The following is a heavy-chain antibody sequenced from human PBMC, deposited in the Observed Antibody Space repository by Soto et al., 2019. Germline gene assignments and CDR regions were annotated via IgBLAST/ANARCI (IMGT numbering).Heavy chain of an antibody. Sequence: SVKVSCKASGYTFTSYAMHWVRQAPGQRLEWMGWINAGNGNTKYSQKFQGRVTITRDTSASTAYMELSSLRSEDTAVYYCARVSPTRFNYYDSSGPFDYWGQGTLVTVSS. CDR1: GYTFTSYA. D-gene: IGHD3-22*01. CDR3: ARVSPTRFNYYDSSGPFDY. J-gene: IGHJ4*02. V-gene: IGHV1-3*01. CDR2: INAGNGNT.